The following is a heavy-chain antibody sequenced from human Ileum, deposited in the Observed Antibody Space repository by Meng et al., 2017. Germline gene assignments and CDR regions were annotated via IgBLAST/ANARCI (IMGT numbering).Heavy chain of an antibody. D-gene: IGHD3-10*01. V-gene: IGHV4-39*07. CDR2: IYYSGSR. J-gene: IGHJ4*02. CDR3: ARERRHYYGSGSFDY. CDR1: GGSISSSSYY. Sequence: QLQLQESGPGLVKPSETLSLTCTVAGGSISSSSYYGGWIRQPPGKGLEWIGSIYYSGSRYYNPSLKSRVTISVDTSKDQFSLKLTSVTAADTAVYYCARERRHYYGSGSFDYWGQGILVTVSS.